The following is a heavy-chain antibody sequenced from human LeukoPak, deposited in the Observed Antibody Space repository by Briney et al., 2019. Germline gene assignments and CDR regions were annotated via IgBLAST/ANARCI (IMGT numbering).Heavy chain of an antibody. J-gene: IGHJ6*02. D-gene: IGHD6-13*01. CDR2: IYDSGST. CDR1: GGSISSGGYY. V-gene: IGHV4-31*03. CDR3: ARDLGEFYEYGSSNGPGYYGMDV. Sequence: SQTLSLTCTVSGGSISSGGYYWSRIRRHPGKGLEWIGYIYDSGSTYYNPSLKSRVTISVDTSKNQFSLKLSSVTAADTAVYYCARDLGEFYEYGSSNGPGYYGMDVWGQGTTVTVSS.